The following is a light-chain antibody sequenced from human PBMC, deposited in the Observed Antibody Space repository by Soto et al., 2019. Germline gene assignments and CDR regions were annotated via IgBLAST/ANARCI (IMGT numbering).Light chain of an antibody. CDR2: DDS. CDR3: QVWNSRSDHLYV. Sequence: SYELIQPPSVSVAPGQTARITCGGDTIGTYSVHWCQQKPGQAPVMVVSDDSDRPSGIPERFSGSNSGNTATLTISRVEPGDEADYYCQVWNSRSDHLYVFGTGTKVTVL. V-gene: IGLV3-21*02. CDR1: TIGTYS. J-gene: IGLJ1*01.